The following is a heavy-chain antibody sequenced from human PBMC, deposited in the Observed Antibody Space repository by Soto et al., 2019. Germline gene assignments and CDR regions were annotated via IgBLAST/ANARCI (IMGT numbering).Heavy chain of an antibody. CDR2: SRDKGNSYSP. CDR3: TRSITGTTSSDY. D-gene: IGHD1-7*01. Sequence: EVQLVESGGGLVQPGGSLRLSCAGSGFTFSDYYIDWVRQAPGKGLEWVGRSRDKGNSYSPDYAASVKGRFTISRDASKNSLFLQMNSLKTEDTALYYCTRSITGTTSSDYWGQGTLVTVSS. J-gene: IGHJ4*02. CDR1: GFTFSDYY. V-gene: IGHV3-72*01.